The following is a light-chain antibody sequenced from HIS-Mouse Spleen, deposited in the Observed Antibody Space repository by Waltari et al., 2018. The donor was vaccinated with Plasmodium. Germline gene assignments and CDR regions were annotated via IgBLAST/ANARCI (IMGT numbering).Light chain of an antibody. Sequence: AIQLTQSPSSLSASVGDRVTITCRASQGISSALAWYQQKPGTAPKLLIYDASSLESGVPSRFSGSGSGTDFTLTISSLQPEDFATYDCQQFNSYPHTFGGGTKVEIK. CDR3: QQFNSYPHT. J-gene: IGKJ4*01. CDR2: DAS. CDR1: QGISSA. V-gene: IGKV1-13*02.